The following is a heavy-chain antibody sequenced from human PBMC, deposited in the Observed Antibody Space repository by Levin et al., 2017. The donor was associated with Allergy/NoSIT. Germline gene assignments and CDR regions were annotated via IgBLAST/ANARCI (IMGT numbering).Heavy chain of an antibody. V-gene: IGHV3-13*04. Sequence: GGSLRLSCAASGFTFSSYDMHWVRQATGKGLEWVSAIGTAGDTYYPGSVKGRFTISRENAKNSLYLQMNSLRAGDTAVYYCARWDTAMVDFDYWGQGTLVTVSS. CDR2: IGTAGDT. CDR3: ARWDTAMVDFDY. CDR1: GFTFSSYD. D-gene: IGHD5-18*01. J-gene: IGHJ4*02.